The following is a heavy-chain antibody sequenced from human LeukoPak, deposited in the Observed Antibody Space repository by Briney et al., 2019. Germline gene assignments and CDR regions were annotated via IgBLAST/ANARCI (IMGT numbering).Heavy chain of an antibody. J-gene: IGHJ4*02. CDR1: GGSFSGYY. D-gene: IGHD6-6*01. CDR3: ARGRVHSSSSGFDY. CDR2: INHSGST. V-gene: IGHV4-34*01. Sequence: SETLALTCAVYGGSFSGYYWSWIRQPPGKGLEWIGEINHSGSTNYNPSLKSRVTISVDTSKNQFSLKLSSGTAADTAVYYCARGRVHSSSSGFDYWGQGTLVTVSS.